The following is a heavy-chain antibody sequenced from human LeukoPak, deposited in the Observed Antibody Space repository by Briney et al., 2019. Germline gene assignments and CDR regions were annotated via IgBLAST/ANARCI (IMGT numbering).Heavy chain of an antibody. CDR3: ARDDSSRDDSGGYHY. CDR1: GDSINSYH. J-gene: IGHJ4*02. D-gene: IGHD3-22*01. V-gene: IGHV4-4*07. CDR2: IHMSGST. Sequence: SETLSLTRTVSGDSINSYHWSWIRRPAGKGLEWIGRIHMSGSTNYNPSLRSRVAISMDNSKNQFSLKLKSVTAADTAVYYCARDDSSRDDSGGYHYWGQGTLVTISS.